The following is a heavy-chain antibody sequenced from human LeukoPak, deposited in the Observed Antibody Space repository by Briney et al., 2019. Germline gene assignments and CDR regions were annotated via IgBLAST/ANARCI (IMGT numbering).Heavy chain of an antibody. V-gene: IGHV4-59*11. CDR2: IYNSGST. J-gene: IGHJ4*02. Sequence: SETLSLTCTVSSGSISSHYWSWIRQPPGKGLEWIGYIYNSGSTNYNPSLKSRVTISVDSSKNQFSLRLNSVTAADTAVYYCARVGVTFGGLIVNGYYFDYWGQGTLVTVSS. D-gene: IGHD3-16*02. CDR1: SGSISSHY. CDR3: ARVGVTFGGLIVNGYYFDY.